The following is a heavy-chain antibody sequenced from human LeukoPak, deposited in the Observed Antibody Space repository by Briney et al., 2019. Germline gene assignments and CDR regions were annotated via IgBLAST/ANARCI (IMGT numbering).Heavy chain of an antibody. CDR2: LQYDGSDE. CDR3: AKEKKLEPFDC. V-gene: IGHV3-30*02. Sequence: AXSGFNFSSXXXXXVRXXPGXXXXWVSFLQYDGSDEFYADSVRGRFITSRDNSKNTLFLQMNSLRVDDTAVYYCAKEKKLEPFDCWGQGTLVTVSS. J-gene: IGHJ4*02. D-gene: IGHD1-1*01. CDR1: GFNFSSXX.